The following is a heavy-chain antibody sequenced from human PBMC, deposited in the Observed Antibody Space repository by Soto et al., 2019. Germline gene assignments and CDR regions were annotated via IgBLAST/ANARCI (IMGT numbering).Heavy chain of an antibody. Sequence: ASVKVSCKASGYTFTSYAMHWVRQAPGQRLEWMGWINAGNGNTKYSQKFQGRVTITRDTSASTAYMELSSLRSEDTAVYYCARDFGTTGPVYYDILTGYSSGGPHPCHPWGQGTLVTVSS. CDR2: INAGNGNT. D-gene: IGHD3-9*01. V-gene: IGHV1-3*01. J-gene: IGHJ5*02. CDR1: GYTFTSYA. CDR3: ARDFGTTGPVYYDILTGYSSGGPHPCHP.